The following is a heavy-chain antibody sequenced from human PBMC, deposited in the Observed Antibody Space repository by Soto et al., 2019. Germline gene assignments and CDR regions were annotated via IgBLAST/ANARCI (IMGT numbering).Heavy chain of an antibody. CDR3: AIEAAAGIGDCFDP. CDR2: IIPIFGTA. D-gene: IGHD6-13*01. J-gene: IGHJ5*02. Sequence: SVKVSCKASGATFSRSAISWVRQAPGQGLEWMGGIIPIFGTANYAQKYQGRVTITADKSTSTAYMELSSLRSEDTAVYYCAIEAAAGIGDCFDPCGQATLGTVS. V-gene: IGHV1-69*06. CDR1: GATFSRSA.